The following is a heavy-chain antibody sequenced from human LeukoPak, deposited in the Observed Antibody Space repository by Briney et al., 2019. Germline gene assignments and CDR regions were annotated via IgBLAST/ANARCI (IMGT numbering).Heavy chain of an antibody. V-gene: IGHV4-34*01. Sequence: SETLSLTCAVYGGSFSGYYWSWIRQPPGKGLEWIGEINHIGSTNYNPSLKSRVTISVDTSKNQFSLKLSSVAAADTAVYYCARGLSTLLLWFGVTQPGMDVWGQGTTVTVSS. CDR1: GGSFSGYY. J-gene: IGHJ6*02. CDR3: ARGLSTLLLWFGVTQPGMDV. CDR2: INHIGST. D-gene: IGHD3-10*01.